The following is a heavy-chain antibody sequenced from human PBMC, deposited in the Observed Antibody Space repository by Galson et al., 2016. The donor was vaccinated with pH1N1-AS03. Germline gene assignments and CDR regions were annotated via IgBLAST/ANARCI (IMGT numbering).Heavy chain of an antibody. CDR2: ISGSDGST. CDR3: ARSYGGTSLDI. Sequence: SLRLSCAASEFTFSSYAMSWVRQAPGKGLEWVSTISGSDGSTYYADSVEGRFTISRDNAKNSLFLQMNSLRAEDTAVYYCARSYGGTSLDIWGQGTMVTVSS. V-gene: IGHV3-23*01. CDR1: EFTFSSYA. J-gene: IGHJ3*02. D-gene: IGHD4-23*01.